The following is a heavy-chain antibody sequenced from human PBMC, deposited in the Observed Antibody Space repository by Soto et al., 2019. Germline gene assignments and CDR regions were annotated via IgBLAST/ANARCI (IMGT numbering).Heavy chain of an antibody. D-gene: IGHD3-22*01. J-gene: IGHJ4*02. CDR3: ARDCDLYDSSGYHYYFDY. V-gene: IGHV3-33*01. Sequence: GGSLRLSCAASGFTFSSYGMHWVRQAPGKGLEWVAVIWYDGSNKYYADSVKGRFTISRDNSKNTLYLQMNSLRAEDTAVYYCARDCDLYDSSGYHYYFDYWGQGTLVTVSS. CDR1: GFTFSSYG. CDR2: IWYDGSNK.